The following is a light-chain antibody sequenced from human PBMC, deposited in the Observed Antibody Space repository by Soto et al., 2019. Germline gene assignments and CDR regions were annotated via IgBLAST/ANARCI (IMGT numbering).Light chain of an antibody. Sequence: EIVLTQSPGTLSLSPGERATLSCRASQSVSSSYLAWYQQKPGQAPRLLIYGASGRATGIPDRFSCSGSGTDFTLTISRLEPEDFAVYYCQQYGSSPGITFGQGTRLEIK. CDR1: QSVSSSY. V-gene: IGKV3-20*01. J-gene: IGKJ5*01. CDR3: QQYGSSPGIT. CDR2: GAS.